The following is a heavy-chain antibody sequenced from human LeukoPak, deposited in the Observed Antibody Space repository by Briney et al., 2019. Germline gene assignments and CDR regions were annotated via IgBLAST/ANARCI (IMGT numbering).Heavy chain of an antibody. V-gene: IGHV7-4-1*02. D-gene: IGHD3-22*01. J-gene: IGHJ4*02. CDR2: INTNTGNP. Sequence: ASVKVSCKASGGTFSSYAISWVRQAPGQGLEWMGWINTNTGNPTYAQGFTGRFVFSLDTSVSTAYLQISSLKAEDTAVYYCARDPSGYDSSGYYDNWGQGTLVTVSS. CDR3: ARDPSGYDSSGYYDN. CDR1: GGTFSSYA.